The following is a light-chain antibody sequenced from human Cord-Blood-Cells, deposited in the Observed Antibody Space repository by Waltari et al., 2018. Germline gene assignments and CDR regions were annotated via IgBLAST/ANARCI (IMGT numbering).Light chain of an antibody. CDR1: QSVSSN. CDR2: GAS. V-gene: IGKV3-15*01. CDR3: QQYNNWPPYT. Sequence: EIVMTHSPATLSVSPGERATLSCRASQSVSSNLALYQQKPGQAPRLLIYGASTRATGIPARFSGSESGTEFTLTLSSMQSEDFAVYYCQQYNNWPPYTFGQGTKLEIK. J-gene: IGKJ2*01.